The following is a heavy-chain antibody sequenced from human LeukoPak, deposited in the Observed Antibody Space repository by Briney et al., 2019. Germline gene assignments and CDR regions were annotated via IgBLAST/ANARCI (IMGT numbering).Heavy chain of an antibody. CDR2: INAGNGNT. Sequence: ASVKVSCKASGYTFTGYYMHWVRQAPGQGLEWMGWINAGNGNTKYSQEFQGRVTITRDTSASTAYMELSSLRSEDMAVYYCARETEAYFDYWGQGTLVTVSS. CDR1: GYTFTGYY. J-gene: IGHJ4*02. CDR3: ARETEAYFDY. D-gene: IGHD2-21*02. V-gene: IGHV1-3*03.